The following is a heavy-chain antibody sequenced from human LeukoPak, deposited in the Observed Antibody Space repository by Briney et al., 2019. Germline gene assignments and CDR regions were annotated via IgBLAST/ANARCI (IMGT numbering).Heavy chain of an antibody. J-gene: IGHJ6*02. D-gene: IGHD3-3*01. V-gene: IGHV3-23*01. Sequence: AXXXVRQAPGKXXEWVSAISGSGGSTYYADSVKGRFTISRDNSKNTLYLQMNSLRAEDTAVYYCAKGPSYYDFWNVWGQGTTVTVSS. CDR1: A. CDR3: AKGPSYYDFWNV. CDR2: ISGSGGST.